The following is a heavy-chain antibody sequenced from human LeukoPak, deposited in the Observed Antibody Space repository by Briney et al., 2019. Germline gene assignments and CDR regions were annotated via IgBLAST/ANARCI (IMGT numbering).Heavy chain of an antibody. D-gene: IGHD2-2*01. V-gene: IGHV4-34*01. J-gene: IGHJ3*02. CDR2: INHSGST. CDR3: ASLWPYQLSAFDI. CDR1: GGSFSGYY. Sequence: SETLSLSCAVYGGSFSGYYWSWIRQPPGKGLEWIGEINHSGSTNYNPSLKSRVTISVDTSKNQFSLKLSSVTAADTAVYYCASLWPYQLSAFDIWGQGTMVTVSS.